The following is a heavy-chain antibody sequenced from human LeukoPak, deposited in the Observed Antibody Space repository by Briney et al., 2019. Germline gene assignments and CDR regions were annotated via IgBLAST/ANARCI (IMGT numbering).Heavy chain of an antibody. CDR3: ARTYYYGSGSYYSGNWFDP. CDR1: GESISGFY. V-gene: IGHV4-59*01. CDR2: IYYSGST. D-gene: IGHD3-10*01. J-gene: IGHJ5*02. Sequence: SETLSLTCTVSGESISGFYWNWIRQPPGKGLEWIGYIYYSGSTNYNPSLKSRVTISVDTSKNQFSLKLSSVTAADTAVYYCARTYYYGSGSYYSGNWFDPWGQGTLVTVSS.